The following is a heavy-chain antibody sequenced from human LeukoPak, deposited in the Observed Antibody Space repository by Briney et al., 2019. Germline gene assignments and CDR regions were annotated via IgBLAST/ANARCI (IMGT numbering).Heavy chain of an antibody. Sequence: ASVKVSCKASGYTFTGYYMHWVRQAPGQGLEWMGIINPSGGSTSYAQKFQGRVTMTRDTSTSTVYMELSSLRSEDTAVYYCARDSPATTVTGVYYYYGMDVWGQGTTVTVSS. D-gene: IGHD4-11*01. CDR1: GYTFTGYY. J-gene: IGHJ6*02. CDR3: ARDSPATTVTGVYYYYGMDV. V-gene: IGHV1-46*01. CDR2: INPSGGST.